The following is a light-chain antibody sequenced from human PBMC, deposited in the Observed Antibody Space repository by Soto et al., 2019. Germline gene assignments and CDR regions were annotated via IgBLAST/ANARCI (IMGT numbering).Light chain of an antibody. CDR1: QGIRSY. CDR3: QQLNTYLPIT. CDR2: AAS. Sequence: DIQLTQSPSFLSASVGDRVTITCRASQGIRSYLAWYQQKPGKAPKLLIYAASTLQSGVPSRFSGSGSGTEFTLTISSLQPEDFATYYCQQLNTYLPITFGQGTRLEI. V-gene: IGKV1-9*01. J-gene: IGKJ5*01.